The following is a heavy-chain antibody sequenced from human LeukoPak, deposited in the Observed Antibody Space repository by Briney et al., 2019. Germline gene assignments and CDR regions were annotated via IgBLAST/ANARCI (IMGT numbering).Heavy chain of an antibody. Sequence: SETLSLTCAVYGGSFSGYYWSWIRQPPGRGLEWIGEINHSGSTNYNPSLKSRVTISVDTSKNQFSLKLSSVTAADTAVYYCARSGSYGGHFDYWGQGTLVTVSS. CDR2: INHSGST. V-gene: IGHV4-34*01. J-gene: IGHJ4*02. CDR3: ARSGSYGGHFDY. CDR1: GGSFSGYY. D-gene: IGHD1-26*01.